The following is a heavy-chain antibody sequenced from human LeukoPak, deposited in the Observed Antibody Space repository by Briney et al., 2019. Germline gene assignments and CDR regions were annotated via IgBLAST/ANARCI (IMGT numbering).Heavy chain of an antibody. CDR2: ISAYNGNT. Sequence: ASVKVSCKASGYTFSNYGISWVRQAPGQGLEWMGWISAYNGNTNYVQKFPGRVTITTDTSTSTAYMELRSLRSDDTAVYYCARVRYDSVWGSFRTDYFDYWGQGTLVTVSS. CDR1: GYTFSNYG. J-gene: IGHJ4*02. D-gene: IGHD3-16*02. V-gene: IGHV1-18*01. CDR3: ARVRYDSVWGSFRTDYFDY.